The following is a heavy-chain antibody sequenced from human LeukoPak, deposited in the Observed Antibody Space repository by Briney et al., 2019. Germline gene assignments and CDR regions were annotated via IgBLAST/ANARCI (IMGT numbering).Heavy chain of an antibody. CDR3: AKDILRIAEPGTRGFDY. Sequence: GGSLRLSCAASGFTVSSNYMSWVRQAPGKGLEWVSFISGNGGSTYYADSLKGRFTISRDNSKSSLYLQMNSLRPEDTALYYCAKDILRIAEPGTRGFDYWGQGTLVTVSS. J-gene: IGHJ4*02. D-gene: IGHD6-13*01. CDR1: GFTVSSNY. V-gene: IGHV3-43*02. CDR2: ISGNGGST.